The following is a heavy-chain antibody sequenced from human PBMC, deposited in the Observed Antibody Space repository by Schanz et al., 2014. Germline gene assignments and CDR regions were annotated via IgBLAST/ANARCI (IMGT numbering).Heavy chain of an antibody. CDR3: VKTDAGWRFDY. J-gene: IGHJ4*02. V-gene: IGHV3-23*04. D-gene: IGHD6-19*01. CDR1: GFTFTTFA. CDR2: ISDRGDGT. Sequence: VQLVESGGGVVKPGGSLRLSCATSGFTFTTFAMTWVRQAPGKGLEWVSGISDRGDGTNYGDSVRGRFTISRDNSRNTVYLQMNNVGVDDTATYYCVKTDAGWRFDYWGQGTLVIVSS.